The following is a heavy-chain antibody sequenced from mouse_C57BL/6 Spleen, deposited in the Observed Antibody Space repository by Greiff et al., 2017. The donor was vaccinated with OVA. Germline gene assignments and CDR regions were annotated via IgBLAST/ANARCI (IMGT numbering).Heavy chain of an antibody. Sequence: VQLQQSGAELVRPGASVKLSCTASGFNIKDYYMHWVKQRPEQGLEWIGRIDPEDGDTEYAPKFQGKATMTADTSSNTAYLQLSSLTSEDTAVYYCTLYGSSYRYAMDYWGQGTSVTVSS. J-gene: IGHJ4*01. CDR3: TLYGSSYRYAMDY. CDR2: IDPEDGDT. V-gene: IGHV14-1*01. CDR1: GFNIKDYY. D-gene: IGHD1-1*01.